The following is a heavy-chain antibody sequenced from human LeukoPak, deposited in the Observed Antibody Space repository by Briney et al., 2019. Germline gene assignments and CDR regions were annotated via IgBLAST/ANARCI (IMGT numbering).Heavy chain of an antibody. Sequence: PSETLSLTCTVSGYSISSGYYWGWIRQPPGKGLEWTGSIDHSGSTYYNPSLKSRITISVDTSKNQFSLKLSSVTAADTAVYYCARQGRRDGYNSIDYWGQGTLVTVSS. D-gene: IGHD5-24*01. CDR2: IDHSGST. J-gene: IGHJ4*02. V-gene: IGHV4-38-2*02. CDR3: ARQGRRDGYNSIDY. CDR1: GYSISSGYY.